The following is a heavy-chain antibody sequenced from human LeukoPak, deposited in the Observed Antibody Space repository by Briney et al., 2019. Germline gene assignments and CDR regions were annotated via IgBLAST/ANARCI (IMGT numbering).Heavy chain of an antibody. Sequence: SETLSLTCTVSGGSISSYYWSWIRQPAGKGLEWIGRIGRMYTSGSTNYNPSLKSRVTMSVDTSKNQFSLMLSSVTAADTAVYYCARHEEEDGYNAKTFDFWGQGTLVTVSS. CDR3: ARHEEEDGYNAKTFDF. J-gene: IGHJ4*02. CDR1: GGSISSYY. D-gene: IGHD5-24*01. CDR2: IGRMYTSGST. V-gene: IGHV4-4*07.